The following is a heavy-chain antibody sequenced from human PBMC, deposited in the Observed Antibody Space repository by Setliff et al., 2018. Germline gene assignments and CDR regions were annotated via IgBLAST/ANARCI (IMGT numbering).Heavy chain of an antibody. V-gene: IGHV3-23*01. D-gene: IGHD3-3*01. CDR3: ARAFYYDFWTFDY. J-gene: IGHJ4*02. CDR1: GFTFSSYA. Sequence: SLRLSCAASGFTFSSYAMSWVRQAPGKGLEWVSAISGSGGSTYYADSVKGRFTISRDNSKNTLSLQMNSLRAEDTAVYYCARAFYYDFWTFDYWGQGTLVTVSS. CDR2: ISGSGGST.